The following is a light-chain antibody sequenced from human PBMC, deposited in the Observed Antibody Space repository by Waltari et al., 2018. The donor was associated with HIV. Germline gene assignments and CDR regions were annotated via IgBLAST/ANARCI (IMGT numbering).Light chain of an antibody. CDR2: GAS. CDR1: HRISSTS. J-gene: IGKJ1*01. V-gene: IGKV3-20*01. Sequence: EIVLTQSPGTLSLSPGETATLSCRASHRISSTSLAWYQQKPGQAPRFLIYGASSRATGIPDRFSGSGSGTDFTLTISRLEPEDFAVYYCHQYGGSPPTFGQGTKVEIK. CDR3: HQYGGSPPT.